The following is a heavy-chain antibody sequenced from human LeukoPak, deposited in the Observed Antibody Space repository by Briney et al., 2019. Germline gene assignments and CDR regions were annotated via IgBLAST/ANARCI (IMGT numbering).Heavy chain of an antibody. CDR3: ARDPTTGTTSHFDY. V-gene: IGHV4-39*07. Sequence: SETLSLTCTVSGGSISSSSYYWGWIRQPPGKGLEWIGSIYYSGSTYYNPSLKSRVTISVDTSKNQFSLKLSSVTAADTAVYYCARDPTTGTTSHFDYWGQGTLVTVSS. CDR1: GGSISSSSYY. CDR2: IYYSGST. D-gene: IGHD4-17*01. J-gene: IGHJ4*02.